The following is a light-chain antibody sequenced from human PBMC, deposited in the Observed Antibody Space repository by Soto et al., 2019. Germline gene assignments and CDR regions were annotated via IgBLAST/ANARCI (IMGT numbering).Light chain of an antibody. J-gene: IGLJ1*01. Sequence: QSVLTQPASVSGSPGQSITISCTGTSSDVGGYNYVSWYQQHRGKAPKLMIYDVSNRPSGVSNRFSGSKSGNTASLTIPGLQAEDEADYYCSSYTSSSTNVFGTGTKVTVL. CDR3: SSYTSSSTNV. V-gene: IGLV2-14*01. CDR1: SSDVGGYNY. CDR2: DVS.